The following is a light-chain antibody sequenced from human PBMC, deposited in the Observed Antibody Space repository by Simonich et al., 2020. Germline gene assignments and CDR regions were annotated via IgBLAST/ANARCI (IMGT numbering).Light chain of an antibody. J-gene: IGKJ1*01. CDR3: QQYNSYSRT. Sequence: DIQMTQSPSTLSASVGDRVTITCRASKSISSWLAWYQQKPGKAPKLLIYKASSLESGVPSRFSGSRSGTEFTLTISSLQPDDFATYYCQQYNSYSRTFGQGTKVEIK. CDR2: KAS. CDR1: KSISSW. V-gene: IGKV1-5*03.